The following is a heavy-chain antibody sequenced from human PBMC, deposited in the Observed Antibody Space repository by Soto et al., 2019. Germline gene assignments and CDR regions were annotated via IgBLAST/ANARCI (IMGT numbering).Heavy chain of an antibody. CDR1: GGSISSSSYY. J-gene: IGHJ5*02. D-gene: IGHD6-13*01. Sequence: PSETLSLTCTVSGGSISSSSYYWGWIRQPPGKGLEWIGSIYYSGSTYYNPSLKSRVTISVDTSKNQFSLKLSSVTAADTAVYYRARQDSSSWYAAFDPWGQGTLDTVSS. CDR2: IYYSGST. CDR3: ARQDSSSWYAAFDP. V-gene: IGHV4-39*01.